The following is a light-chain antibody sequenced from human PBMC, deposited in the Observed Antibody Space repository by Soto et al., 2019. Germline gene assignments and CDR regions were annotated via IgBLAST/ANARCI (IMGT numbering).Light chain of an antibody. V-gene: IGKV1-5*01. CDR2: DAS. CDR3: QQYNSYSMYT. Sequence: DIQLTQSPSTLSASVGDRVTITCRASQSISSWLAWYQQKPGKAPKLLIYDASILESGVPSRFSGSGAGTDFTLTITSLRPDDFATYYCQQYNSYSMYTFGQGTKLEIK. CDR1: QSISSW. J-gene: IGKJ2*01.